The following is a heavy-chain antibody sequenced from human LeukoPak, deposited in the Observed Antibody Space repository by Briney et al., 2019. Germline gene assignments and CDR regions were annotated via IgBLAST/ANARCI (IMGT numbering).Heavy chain of an antibody. Sequence: SETLSLTCAVYGVSFYGSHWTWVRQSPAKGLEWIGEINDRGHTNYNPSLKSRVTISADTSRKQFSLKLTSATAADTAVYYCARDPTTEVDVPYYFDFWGQGTLVAVSS. J-gene: IGHJ4*02. D-gene: IGHD1-14*01. CDR2: INDRGHT. V-gene: IGHV4-34*01. CDR3: ARDPTTEVDVPYYFDF. CDR1: GVSFYGSH.